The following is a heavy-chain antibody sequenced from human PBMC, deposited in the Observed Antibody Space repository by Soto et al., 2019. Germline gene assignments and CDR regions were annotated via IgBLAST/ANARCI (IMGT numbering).Heavy chain of an antibody. CDR3: ARWPQPRYTADPYAVDV. V-gene: IGHV1-69*11. CDR2: IVPSLDTT. J-gene: IGHJ6*02. Sequence: QVHLVQSGTEVKKPGSSVEVSCKASGGTFSSSGFSWVRQAPGQGLEWMGMIVPSLDTTNYAQKFQARVTITADEVTITAYMELRSLRSEDTAVYYCARWPQPRYTADPYAVDVWGQGTRVIVSS. D-gene: IGHD3-16*02. CDR1: GGTFSSSG.